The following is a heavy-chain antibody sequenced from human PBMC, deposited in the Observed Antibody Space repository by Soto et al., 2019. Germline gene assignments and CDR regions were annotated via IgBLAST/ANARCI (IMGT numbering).Heavy chain of an antibody. D-gene: IGHD6-19*01. V-gene: IGHV1-8*01. CDR3: ARGRRVLGEQWLTPFYYFDY. Sequence: ASVKVSCKASGYTFTSYDINWVRQATGQGLEWMGWMNPNSGNTGYAQKFQGRVTMTRNTSISTAYMELSSLRSEDTAVYYCARGRRVLGEQWLTPFYYFDYWGQGTLVTVSS. J-gene: IGHJ4*02. CDR2: MNPNSGNT. CDR1: GYTFTSYD.